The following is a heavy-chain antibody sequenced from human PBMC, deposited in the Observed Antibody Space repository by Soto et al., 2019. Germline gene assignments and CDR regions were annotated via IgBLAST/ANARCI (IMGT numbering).Heavy chain of an antibody. V-gene: IGHV1-2*04. CDR2: INPNSGGT. J-gene: IGHJ4*02. CDR1: GYTLTGYY. CDR3: ARRKRYDSSGYYDY. D-gene: IGHD3-22*01. Sequence: GASVKVSCKASGYTLTGYYMHWVRQAPGQGLEWMGWINPNSGGTNYAQKFQGWVTMTRDTSISTAYMELSRLRSDDTAVYYCARRKRYDSSGYYDYWGQGTLVTVSS.